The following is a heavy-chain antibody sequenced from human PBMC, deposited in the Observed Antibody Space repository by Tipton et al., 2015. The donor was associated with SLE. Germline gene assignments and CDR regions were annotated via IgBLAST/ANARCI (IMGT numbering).Heavy chain of an antibody. V-gene: IGHV4-34*01. CDR2: INHSKST. J-gene: IGHJ4*02. CDR3: ARHSLWHYFDY. D-gene: IGHD2-21*01. CDR1: GGSFSGYY. Sequence: TLSLTCAVYGGSFSGYYWSWIRQPPGKGLEWIGEINHSKSTNYNPSLKSRVTISVDRSKNQFSLKLSSVTAADTAVYYCARHSLWHYFDYWGQGTLVTVSS.